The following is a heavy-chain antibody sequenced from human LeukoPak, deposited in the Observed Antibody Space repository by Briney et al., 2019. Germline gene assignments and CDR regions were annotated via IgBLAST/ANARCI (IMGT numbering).Heavy chain of an antibody. Sequence: PGGSLRLSCAASGFTFSNAWMSWVRQAPGKGLEWVGRIKSKTDGGTTDYAAPVKGSFTISRYDSKNTLYLQMNSLKTEDTAVYYCTTLSDDFWSGPAASWGQGTLVTVSS. D-gene: IGHD3-3*01. CDR3: TTLSDDFWSGPAAS. V-gene: IGHV3-15*01. CDR1: GFTFSNAW. J-gene: IGHJ5*02. CDR2: IKSKTDGGTT.